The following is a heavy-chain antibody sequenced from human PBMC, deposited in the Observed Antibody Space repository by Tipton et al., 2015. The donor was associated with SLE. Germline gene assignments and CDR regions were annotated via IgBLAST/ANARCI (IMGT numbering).Heavy chain of an antibody. V-gene: IGHV4-38-2*02. J-gene: IGHJ5*02. CDR1: GYSISSGYY. CDR3: ARGGPSSKWLDP. CDR2: ISYSGST. Sequence: TLSLTCTVSGYSISSGYYWGWIRQPPGKGLEWIASISYSGSTYYNPSLASRVTISVDTSKNQFSLKLNSVTAADTAVYYCARGGPSSKWLDPWGRGTQVTVSS. D-gene: IGHD6-6*01.